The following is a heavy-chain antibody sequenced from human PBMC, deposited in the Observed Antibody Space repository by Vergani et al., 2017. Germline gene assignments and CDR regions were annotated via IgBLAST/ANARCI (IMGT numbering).Heavy chain of an antibody. CDR3: AKDYRTRVTTLDYYYMDV. V-gene: IGHV3-30*18. CDR1: GFTFNTYG. CDR2: ISYDGSRT. Sequence: QVQLVESGGGVVQPGTSLRLSCAASGFTFNTYGMHWVRQAPGKGLEWVALISYDGSRTHYEDSVKGRLTISRDNSKNTLYLQLNSLRAEDTATYYCAKDYRTRVTTLDYYYMDVWGKGTAVIVSS. D-gene: IGHD4-17*01. J-gene: IGHJ6*03.